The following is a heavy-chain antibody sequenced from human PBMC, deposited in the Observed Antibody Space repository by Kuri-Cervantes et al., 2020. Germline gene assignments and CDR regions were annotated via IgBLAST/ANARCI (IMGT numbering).Heavy chain of an antibody. D-gene: IGHD2-21*02. CDR2: MNPNSGNT. CDR3: ATGSYCGGDCYGVDY. CDR1: GYTFTSYD. J-gene: IGHJ4*02. V-gene: IGHV1-8*01. Sequence: ASVKVSCKASGYTFTSYDINWVRQATGQGLEWMGWMNPNSGNTGYAQKFQGRVTMTRNTSISTAYMELNSLKTEDTAMYYCATGSYCGGDCYGVDYWGQGTLVTVSS.